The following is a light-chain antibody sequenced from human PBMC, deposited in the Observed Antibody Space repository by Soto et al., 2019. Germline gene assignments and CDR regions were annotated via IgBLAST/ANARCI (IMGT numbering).Light chain of an antibody. J-gene: IGLJ1*01. CDR1: SSDIGVYNY. CDR3: SSYKINSTLV. V-gene: IGLV2-14*01. Sequence: QSALTQPASVSGSPGQSITVSCTGTSSDIGVYNYVSWYQQHPGKAPKVMIYDVSNRPSGVSNRFYGYKSGNTASLTISGLQADDEADYYCSSYKINSTLVLGPGTKVTV. CDR2: DVS.